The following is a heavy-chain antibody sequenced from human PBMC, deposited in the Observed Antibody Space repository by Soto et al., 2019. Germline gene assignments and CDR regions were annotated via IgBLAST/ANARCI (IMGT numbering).Heavy chain of an antibody. Sequence: ASVKVSCKASGYTFTGYYMHWVRQAPGQGLEWMGWINPNSGGTNYAQKFQGWVTMTRDTSISTAYMELSRLRSDDTAVYYCARRLSARRSNDAFDIWGQGTMVTVSS. CDR3: ARRLSARRSNDAFDI. CDR2: INPNSGGT. J-gene: IGHJ3*02. CDR1: GYTFTGYY. D-gene: IGHD6-6*01. V-gene: IGHV1-2*04.